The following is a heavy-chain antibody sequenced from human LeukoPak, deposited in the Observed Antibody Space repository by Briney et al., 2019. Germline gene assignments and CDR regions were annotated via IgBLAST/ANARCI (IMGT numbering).Heavy chain of an antibody. J-gene: IGHJ4*02. CDR1: GFTFSSYA. CDR2: ISGSGSST. V-gene: IGHV3-23*01. D-gene: IGHD3-22*01. Sequence: GGSLRLSCAASGFTFSSYAMSWVRQAPGKGLEWVSAISGSGSSTYYADSVKGRFTISRDNSKNTLYLQMNSLRAEDTAVYYCAKDGVRKGRYYYDSSGYSDYWGQGTLVTVSS. CDR3: AKDGVRKGRYYYDSSGYSDY.